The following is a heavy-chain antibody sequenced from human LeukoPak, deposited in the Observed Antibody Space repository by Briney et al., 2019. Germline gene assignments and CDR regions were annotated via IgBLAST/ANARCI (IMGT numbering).Heavy chain of an antibody. CDR1: GGSFSGYY. J-gene: IGHJ6*02. CDR3: ARGVEQWLLYGMDV. V-gene: IGHV4-34*01. D-gene: IGHD6-19*01. Sequence: SETLSLTCAVYGGSFSGYYWSWIRQPPGKGLEWIGEINHSGSTNYNPSLKSRVTISVDTSKNQFSLKLSSVTAADTAVYYYARGVEQWLLYGMDVWGQGTTVTVSS. CDR2: INHSGST.